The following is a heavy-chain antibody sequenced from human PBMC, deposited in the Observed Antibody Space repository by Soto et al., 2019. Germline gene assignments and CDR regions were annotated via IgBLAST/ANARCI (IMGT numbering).Heavy chain of an antibody. CDR3: AKDPGFWSGYYAY. CDR1: GFTFSSYA. D-gene: IGHD3-3*01. J-gene: IGHJ4*02. V-gene: IGHV3-23*01. CDR2: ISGNGGGT. Sequence: GGSLRLSCAASGFTFSSYAMSWVRQAPGKGLEWVSGISGNGGGTYYADSVKGRFTISRDNSKNTLYLQMNSLRAEDTAVYYCAKDPGFWSGYYAYWGQGTLVTVSS.